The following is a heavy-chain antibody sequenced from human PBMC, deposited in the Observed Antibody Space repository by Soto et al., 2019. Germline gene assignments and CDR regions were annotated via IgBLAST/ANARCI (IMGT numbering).Heavy chain of an antibody. D-gene: IGHD6-19*01. CDR3: ARGSIAVAGRNQLDY. CDR1: GYTFTGYY. CDR2: INPNSGDT. V-gene: IGHV1-2*02. Sequence: GASVKGFFKGSGYTFTGYYMHWVRQAPGQGLEWMGWINPNSGDTKYAQKFQGRVTMTRDTSTRTAYMEVSSLKSGDTAVYYCARGSIAVAGRNQLDYWGQGTRVTVSS. J-gene: IGHJ4*02.